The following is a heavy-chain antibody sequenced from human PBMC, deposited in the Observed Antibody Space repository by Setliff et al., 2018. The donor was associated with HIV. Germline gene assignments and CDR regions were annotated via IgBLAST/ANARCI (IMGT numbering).Heavy chain of an antibody. J-gene: IGHJ3*02. CDR1: GGSFSPPPYY. V-gene: IGHV4-39*02. CDR3: ARGAVLGVEGDAFDI. Sequence: SETLSLTCTVPGGSFSPPPYYWGWIRQAPGKRLEWIGNGFEPGTTYYNPSLKNRVNISLDTSNIQFSMPLRSVTAADTAVYYCARGAVLGVEGDAFDIWGPGKMVTVSS. D-gene: IGHD3-10*01. CDR2: GFEPGTT.